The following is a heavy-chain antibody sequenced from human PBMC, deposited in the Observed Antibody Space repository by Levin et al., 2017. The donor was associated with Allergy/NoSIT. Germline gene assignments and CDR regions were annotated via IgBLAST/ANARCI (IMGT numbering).Heavy chain of an antibody. D-gene: IGHD6-6*01. CDR3: AVEYSSSKPFDY. Sequence: VASVKVSCKASGYTFTGYYMHWVRQAPGQGLEWMGRINPNSGGTNYAQKFQGRVTMTRDTSISTAYMELSRLRSDDTAVYYCAVEYSSSKPFDYWGQGTLVTVSS. V-gene: IGHV1-2*06. CDR1: GYTFTGYY. CDR2: INPNSGGT. J-gene: IGHJ4*02.